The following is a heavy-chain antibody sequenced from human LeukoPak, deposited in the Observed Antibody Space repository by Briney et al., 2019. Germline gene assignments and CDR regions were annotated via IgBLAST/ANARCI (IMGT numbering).Heavy chain of an antibody. CDR1: GFTFSSYG. CDR3: AKDSYYYGSGSYNV. V-gene: IGHV3-30*18. CDR2: ISYDGSNK. D-gene: IGHD3-10*01. Sequence: GGSLRLSCAASGFTFSSYGMHWVRQAPGKGLEWVAVISYDGSNKYYADSVKGRFTISRDNSKNTLYLQMNSLRAEDTAVYYCAKDSYYYGSGSYNVWGQETLVTVSS. J-gene: IGHJ4*02.